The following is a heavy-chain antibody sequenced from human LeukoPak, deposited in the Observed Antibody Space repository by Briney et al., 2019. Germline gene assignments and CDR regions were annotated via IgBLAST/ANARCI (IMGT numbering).Heavy chain of an antibody. CDR2: INHSGST. V-gene: IGHV4-34*01. CDR1: GGSFSGYY. J-gene: IGHJ5*02. CDR3: ARDLHTVTTWFNWFDP. D-gene: IGHD4-17*01. Sequence: SETLSLTCAVYGGSFSGYYWSWIRQPPGKGLEWIGEINHSGSTYYNPSLKSRVTISVDTSKNQFSLKLSSVTAADTAVYYCARDLHTVTTWFNWFDPWGQGTLVTVSS.